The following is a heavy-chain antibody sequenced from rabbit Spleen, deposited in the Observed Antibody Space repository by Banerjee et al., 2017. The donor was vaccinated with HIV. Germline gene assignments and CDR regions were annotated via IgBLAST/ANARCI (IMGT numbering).Heavy chain of an antibody. V-gene: IGHV1S45*01. Sequence: QEHLVESGGGLVKPEGSLTLTCKASGFSFGDRDVMCWVRQAPGKGLEWIACINAATGKPVYATWAKGRFTISRTSSTTVTLQVTRLTAADTATYFCAKDTSSSFSSYGMDLWGPGTLVTVS. J-gene: IGHJ6*01. CDR1: GFSFGDRDV. CDR3: AKDTSSSFSSYGMDL. CDR2: INAATGKP. D-gene: IGHD1-1*01.